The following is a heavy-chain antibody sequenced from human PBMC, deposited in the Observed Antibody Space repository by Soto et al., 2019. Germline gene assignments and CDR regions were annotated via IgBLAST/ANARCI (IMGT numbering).Heavy chain of an antibody. D-gene: IGHD5-12*01. CDR1: GGSISSYY. Sequence: PSETLSLTCTVSGGSISSYYWSWIRQPPGKGLEWIGYIYYTGSTNYNPSLKSRVTISVDTSKNQFSLKLSSVTAADTAVYYCARERGIYSVYDNWFDPWGQGTLVTVSS. CDR2: IYYTGST. J-gene: IGHJ5*02. CDR3: ARERGIYSVYDNWFDP. V-gene: IGHV4-59*08.